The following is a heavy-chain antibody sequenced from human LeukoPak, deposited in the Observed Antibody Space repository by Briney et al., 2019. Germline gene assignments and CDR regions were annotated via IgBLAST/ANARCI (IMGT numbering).Heavy chain of an antibody. Sequence: PSETLSLTCTVSGGSISYYYWSWIRQPPGKGLEWIGYIYYSGSTKYNPSLKSQITISVDTSKNQFSLKPSSVTAADTAMYYCARQGNGDLYYFDYWGQGTLVTVSS. D-gene: IGHD4-17*01. V-gene: IGHV4-59*08. CDR1: GGSISYYY. J-gene: IGHJ4*02. CDR2: IYYSGST. CDR3: ARQGNGDLYYFDY.